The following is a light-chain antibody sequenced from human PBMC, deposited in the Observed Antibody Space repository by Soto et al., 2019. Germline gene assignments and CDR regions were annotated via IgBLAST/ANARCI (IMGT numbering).Light chain of an antibody. CDR3: QQYNSWPLT. CDR2: GAS. CDR1: QSVYSN. V-gene: IGKV3-15*01. J-gene: IGKJ4*01. Sequence: EVLMTQSPATLSVSPGERVTLSCRASQSVYSNLAGYQHKPGRAPRLLLNGASTRTTGPPARFSGSWSGTEFTLTISSLQSEDFAFYYCQQYNSWPLTFGGGTKVEIK.